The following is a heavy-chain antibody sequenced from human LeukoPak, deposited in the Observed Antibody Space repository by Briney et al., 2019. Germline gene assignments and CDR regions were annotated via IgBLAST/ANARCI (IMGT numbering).Heavy chain of an antibody. Sequence: ASVRVSCKASGYAFTGYCMHWVRQAPGQGLEWMGWINPNSGGTNYAQKFQGRVTMTRDTSISTAYMELSRLRSDDTAVYYCAREGSGGSCYVDWGQGTLVTVSS. D-gene: IGHD2-15*01. CDR1: GYAFTGYC. J-gene: IGHJ4*02. V-gene: IGHV1-2*02. CDR2: INPNSGGT. CDR3: AREGSGGSCYVD.